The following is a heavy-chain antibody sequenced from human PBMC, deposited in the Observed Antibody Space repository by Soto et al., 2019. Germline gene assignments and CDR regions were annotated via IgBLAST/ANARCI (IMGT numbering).Heavy chain of an antibody. CDR2: IYTSGST. J-gene: IGHJ6*02. CDR3: ARVGYCSSTSCYWDGMDV. D-gene: IGHD2-2*01. Sequence: PSETLSLTCTVSGGSISSYYWSWIRQPAGKGLEWIGRIYTSGSTNYNPSLKSRVTMSVDTSKSQFSLKLSSVTAADTAVYYCARVGYCSSTSCYWDGMDVWGQGTTVTVSS. V-gene: IGHV4-4*07. CDR1: GGSISSYY.